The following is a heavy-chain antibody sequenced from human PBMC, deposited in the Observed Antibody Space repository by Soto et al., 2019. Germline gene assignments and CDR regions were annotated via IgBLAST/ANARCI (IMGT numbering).Heavy chain of an antibody. CDR1: GFTFSRYA. CDR3: ARSRSGAVADSFDF. Sequence: QVQVVESGGGVVQPGRSPRLSCAASGFTFSRYAIHWVRQAPGKGLEWVAVISRDGTNKYYVDSVKGRFTISRDNSRNTLYLQMNSLRHEDAAVYYCARSRSGAVADSFDFWGQGTLVTVSS. V-gene: IGHV3-30*04. D-gene: IGHD3-10*01. CDR2: ISRDGTNK. J-gene: IGHJ4*02.